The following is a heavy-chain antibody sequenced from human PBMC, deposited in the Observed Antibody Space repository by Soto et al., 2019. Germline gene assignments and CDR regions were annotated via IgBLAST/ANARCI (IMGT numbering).Heavy chain of an antibody. CDR1: GYTFTGYY. CDR3: ARDLNYYGSGTWP. D-gene: IGHD3-10*01. J-gene: IGHJ5*02. CDR2: INPNSGGT. V-gene: IGHV1-2*02. Sequence: VASVKVSCKASGYTFTGYYMHWVRQAPGQGLEWMGWINPNSGGTNYAQKFQGRVTMTRDTSISTAYMELSRLRSDDTAVYYCARDLNYYGSGTWPWGQGTLVTVSS.